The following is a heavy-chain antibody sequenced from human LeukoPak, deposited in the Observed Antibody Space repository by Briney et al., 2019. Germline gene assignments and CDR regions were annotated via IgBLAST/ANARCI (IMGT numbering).Heavy chain of an antibody. CDR2: ISSSSYI. J-gene: IGHJ4*02. CDR1: GFTFSSYS. D-gene: IGHD3-10*01. Sequence: GGSLRLSCAASGFTFSSYSMNWVRQAPGKGLEWVSSISSSSYIYYVDSVKGRFTISRDNAKNSLYLQMNSLRAEDTAVYYCARGLRGYFDYWGQGTLVTVSS. CDR3: ARGLRGYFDY. V-gene: IGHV3-21*01.